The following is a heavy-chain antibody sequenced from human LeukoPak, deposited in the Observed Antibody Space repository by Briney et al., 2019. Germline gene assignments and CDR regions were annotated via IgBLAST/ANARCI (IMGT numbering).Heavy chain of an antibody. D-gene: IGHD4-23*01. J-gene: IGHJ3*02. Sequence: SETLSLTCTVSGGSISSSSYYWGWIRQPPGKGLEWIGSIYYSGSTYYNPSLKSRVTISVDTSKNQFSLKLSSVTAADTAVYYCARNPGGPDDAFDIWGQGTMVTVAS. CDR2: IYYSGST. CDR3: ARNPGGPDDAFDI. V-gene: IGHV4-39*01. CDR1: GGSISSSSYY.